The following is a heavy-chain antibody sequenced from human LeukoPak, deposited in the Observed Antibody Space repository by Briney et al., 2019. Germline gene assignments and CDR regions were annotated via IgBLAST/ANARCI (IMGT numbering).Heavy chain of an antibody. Sequence: GGSLRLSCVASGFTFSSYGMHWVRQAPGKGLEWVAVISYDGSNKYYADSVKGRFTISRDNSKNTLYLQMNSLRAEDTAVYYCAKDLVRTAIDYWGQGTLVTVSS. CDR1: GFTFSSYG. D-gene: IGHD6-25*01. CDR3: AKDLVRTAIDY. CDR2: ISYDGSNK. V-gene: IGHV3-30*18. J-gene: IGHJ4*02.